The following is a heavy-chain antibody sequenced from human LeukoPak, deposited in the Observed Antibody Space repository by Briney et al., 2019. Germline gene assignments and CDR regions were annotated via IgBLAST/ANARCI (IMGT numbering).Heavy chain of an antibody. J-gene: IGHJ5*02. Sequence: GGSLRLSCAASGFTFSSYSMNWARQAPGKGLEWVSSISSSSSYIYYADSVKGRFTISRDNAKNSLYLQMNSLRAEDTAVYYCARVVTPRYCSTTNCYWKGWFDPWGQGTLVTVSS. D-gene: IGHD2-2*01. CDR1: GFTFSSYS. CDR2: ISSSSSYI. CDR3: ARVVTPRYCSTTNCYWKGWFDP. V-gene: IGHV3-21*04.